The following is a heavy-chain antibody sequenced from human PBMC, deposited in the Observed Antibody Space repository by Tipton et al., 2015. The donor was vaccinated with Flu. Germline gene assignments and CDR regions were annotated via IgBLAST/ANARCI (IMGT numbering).Heavy chain of an antibody. CDR3: VRSKYNWNYAV. CDR2: INTNSGDT. V-gene: IGHV1-2*06. J-gene: IGHJ4*02. CDR1: GYTFSDHY. D-gene: IGHD1-7*01. Sequence: QVQLVQSGAEVKKPGASVKVSCEPSGYTFSDHYIHWVRQAPGQGLEWMGRINTNSGDTNYAQKFQGRVTMTRDTSITTAYMELNRLRSDDTAIYYCVRSKYNWNYAVWGQGTLVTVSS.